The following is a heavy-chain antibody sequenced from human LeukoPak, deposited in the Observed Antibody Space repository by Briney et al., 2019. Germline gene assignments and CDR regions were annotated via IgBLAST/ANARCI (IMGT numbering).Heavy chain of an antibody. CDR2: MNPNSGNT. Sequence: GASVKVSCKASGYTFTSYDINWVRQATGQGLEWMGWMNPNSGNTGYAQKFQGRVTMTRNTSISTAYMELSSLRSEDTAVYYCARALPHTMIVVVTPFDYWGQGTLVTVSS. V-gene: IGHV1-8*01. CDR1: GYTFTSYD. CDR3: ARALPHTMIVVVTPFDY. D-gene: IGHD3-22*01. J-gene: IGHJ4*02.